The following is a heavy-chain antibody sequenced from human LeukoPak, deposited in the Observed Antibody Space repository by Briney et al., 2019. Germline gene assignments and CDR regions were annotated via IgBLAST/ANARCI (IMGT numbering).Heavy chain of an antibody. Sequence: PSETLSLTCTVSGGSFNSANYYWGWLRQPPGKGLEWIGSIYYSETTYDNPSLKSRVTISIETSKNQFSLKLSSVTASDTAVYYCARQRADYYYYYVDVWGKGTTVAVS. CDR3: ARQRADYYYYYVDV. V-gene: IGHV4-39*01. CDR2: IYYSETT. J-gene: IGHJ6*03. CDR1: GGSFNSANYY.